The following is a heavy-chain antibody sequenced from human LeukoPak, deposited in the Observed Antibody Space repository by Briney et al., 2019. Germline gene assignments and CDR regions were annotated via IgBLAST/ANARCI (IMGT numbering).Heavy chain of an antibody. Sequence: GGSLRLSCAASGFTFSSYAMHWVRQAPGKGLEWVAVISYDGSNKYYADSVKGRFTISRDNSKNTLYLQMNSLRAEDTAVYYCAIRSYRGYYGMDVWGKGTTVTVSS. D-gene: IGHD1-14*01. CDR3: AIRSYRGYYGMDV. CDR1: GFTFSSYA. CDR2: ISYDGSNK. V-gene: IGHV3-30*04. J-gene: IGHJ6*04.